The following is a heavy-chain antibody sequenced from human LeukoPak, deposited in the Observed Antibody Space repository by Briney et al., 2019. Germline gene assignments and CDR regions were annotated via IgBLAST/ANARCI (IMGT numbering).Heavy chain of an antibody. D-gene: IGHD2-15*01. V-gene: IGHV3-30*02. CDR2: IRCDGSNK. CDR3: AKGLSDYYYYMDV. CDR1: GFTFSSYG. Sequence: GGSLRLSCAASGFTFSSYGMHWVRKAPGKGLEWVAFIRCDGSNKYYADSVKGRFTISRDNSKNTLYLQMNSLRAEDTAVYYCAKGLSDYYYYMDVWGKGTTVTVSS. J-gene: IGHJ6*03.